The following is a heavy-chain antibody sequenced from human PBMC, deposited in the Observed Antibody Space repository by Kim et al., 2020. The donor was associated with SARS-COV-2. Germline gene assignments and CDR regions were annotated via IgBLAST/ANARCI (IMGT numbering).Heavy chain of an antibody. J-gene: IGHJ4*02. Sequence: SETLSLTCTVSGGSISSSSYYWGWIRQPPGKGLEWIGSIYYSGSTYYNPSLKSRVTISVDTSKNQFSLKLSSVTAADTAVYYCARINDGDLLDYWGQGTLVTVSS. D-gene: IGHD4-17*01. CDR3: ARINDGDLLDY. CDR2: IYYSGST. CDR1: GGSISSSSYY. V-gene: IGHV4-39*01.